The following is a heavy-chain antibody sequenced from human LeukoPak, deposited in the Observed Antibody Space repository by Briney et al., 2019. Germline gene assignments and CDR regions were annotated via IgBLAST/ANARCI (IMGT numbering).Heavy chain of an antibody. CDR1: GFTFSSYG. CDR2: ISGSGGSA. D-gene: IGHD3-10*01. V-gene: IGHV3-23*01. CDR3: AKNPHYGSGSQKMTRYYFDY. J-gene: IGHJ4*02. Sequence: GGSLRLSCAAPGFTFSSYGMSWVRQAPGKGLEWVSAISGSGGSAYYANSVKGRFTISRDNSKNTLYLQMNSLRAEDTAVYYCAKNPHYGSGSQKMTRYYFDYWGQGTLVTVSS.